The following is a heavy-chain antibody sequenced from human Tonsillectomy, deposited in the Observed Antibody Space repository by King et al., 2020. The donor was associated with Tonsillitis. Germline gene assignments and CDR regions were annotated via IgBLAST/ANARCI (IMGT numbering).Heavy chain of an antibody. V-gene: IGHV3-30*04. Sequence: VQLVESGGGVVQPGRSLRLSCAASGFTFSSYAMHWVRQAPGKGLEWVAVISYDGSNKYYADSVKGRFTISRDKSKNTLYLQMNSLRAEDTAVYYCARDIAVAGTDWYFDLWGRGTLVTVSS. J-gene: IGHJ2*01. D-gene: IGHD6-19*01. CDR2: ISYDGSNK. CDR3: ARDIAVAGTDWYFDL. CDR1: GFTFSSYA.